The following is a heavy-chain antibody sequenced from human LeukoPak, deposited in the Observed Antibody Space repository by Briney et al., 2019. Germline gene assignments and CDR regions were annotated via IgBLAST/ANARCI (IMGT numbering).Heavy chain of an antibody. J-gene: IGHJ6*02. V-gene: IGHV1-2*02. D-gene: IGHD3-22*01. CDR2: INPNSGGT. Sequence: GASVKVSCKASGYTLTGYYMHWVRQAPGQGLEWMGWINPNSGGTNYAQKFQGRVTMTRDTSISTAYMELSRLRSDDTAVYYCARDYYDSSGYRSSTFGMDVWGQGTTVTVSS. CDR1: GYTLTGYY. CDR3: ARDYYDSSGYRSSTFGMDV.